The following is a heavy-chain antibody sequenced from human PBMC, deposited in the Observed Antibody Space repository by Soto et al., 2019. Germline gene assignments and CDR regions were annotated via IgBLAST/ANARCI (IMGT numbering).Heavy chain of an antibody. V-gene: IGHV1-69*01. CDR1: GGTFSSYA. CDR3: AAGNLYSSGWAGSFDY. J-gene: IGHJ4*02. D-gene: IGHD6-19*01. CDR2: IIPIFGTA. Sequence: QVQLVQSGAEVKKPGSSVEVSCKASGGTFSSYAISWVRQAPGQGLEWMGGIIPIFGTANYAQKFQGRVTITADESTSTAYMELSSLRSEDTAVYYCAAGNLYSSGWAGSFDYWGQGTLVTVSS.